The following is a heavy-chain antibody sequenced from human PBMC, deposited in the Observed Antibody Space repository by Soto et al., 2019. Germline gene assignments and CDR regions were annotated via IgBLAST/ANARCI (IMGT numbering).Heavy chain of an antibody. J-gene: IGHJ5*02. CDR2: INPKSGGT. V-gene: IGHV1-2*02. D-gene: IGHD2-21*02. CDR1: GYTFSGYY. Sequence: QVQLVQSGAEVKKPGASIKVSCKASGYTFSGYYIHWVRQAPGQGLEWMGWINPKSGGTNNAQKSQARADITSDTSISRASMELSRVTSDDRAVQYCAGDDYYPQSDKVLDPWGQGTLVTVSS. CDR3: AGDDYYPQSDKVLDP.